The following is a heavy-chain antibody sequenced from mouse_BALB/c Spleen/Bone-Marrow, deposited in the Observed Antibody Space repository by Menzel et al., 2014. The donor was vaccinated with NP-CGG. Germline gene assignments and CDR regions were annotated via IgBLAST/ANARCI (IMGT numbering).Heavy chain of an antibody. CDR2: IDPANGNT. Sequence: SGSELVKPGASVELSCTASGFNIKDTYMHWVKQRPEQGLEWIGRIDPANGNTKYDPKFQGKATITADTSSNTAYQQLSSLTSEDTAVYYCARYDYGWYFYVWGAGTTVTVSS. D-gene: IGHD1-1*01. J-gene: IGHJ1*01. CDR3: ARYDYGWYFYV. V-gene: IGHV14-3*02. CDR1: GFNIKDTY.